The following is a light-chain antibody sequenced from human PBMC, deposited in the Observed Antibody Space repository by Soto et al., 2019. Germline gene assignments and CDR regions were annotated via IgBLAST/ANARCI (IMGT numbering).Light chain of an antibody. CDR3: ASWDDTLNAWV. CDR1: SSNIGSNS. Sequence: QSVLTQPPSASGTPGQRVTSSCSGSSSNIGSNSANWYQQFPGSAPKLLIYNYAQRPSGAPDRFSGSKSGTSASLAISGLQADDEAVYYCASWDDTLNAWVFGGGTKVTVL. V-gene: IGLV1-44*01. J-gene: IGLJ3*02. CDR2: NYA.